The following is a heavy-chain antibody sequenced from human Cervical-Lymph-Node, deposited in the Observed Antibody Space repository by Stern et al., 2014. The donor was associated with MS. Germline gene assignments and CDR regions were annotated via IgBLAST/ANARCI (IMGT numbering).Heavy chain of an antibody. CDR2: VYYNGST. CDR3: ARHSVGVKDFDS. V-gene: IGHV4-59*01. D-gene: IGHD4-23*01. CDR1: GGSIRTFS. Sequence: QVQLQESGPGLVKPSETLSLTCTVSGGSIRTFSWSWIRQPPGRELEWIGCVYYNGSTTHNPSLKSRVTMSVDTSKSQLSLRLHSVTAADTAVYYCARHSVGVKDFDSWGQGTLVTVSS. J-gene: IGHJ4*02.